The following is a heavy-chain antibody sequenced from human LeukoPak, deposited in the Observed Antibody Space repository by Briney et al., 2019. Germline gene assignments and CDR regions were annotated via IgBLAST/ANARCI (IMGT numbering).Heavy chain of an antibody. CDR2: ISGSGGST. CDR1: GFTFSSYA. D-gene: IGHD4-17*01. CDR3: AKVGYGDYVPYLAKLDY. Sequence: GGSLRLSCAASGFTFSSYAMSWVRQAPGKGLEWGSAISGSGGSTYYADSVKGRFTISRDNSKNTLYLQMNSLRAQDTAVYYCAKVGYGDYVPYLAKLDYWGQGTLVTVSS. V-gene: IGHV3-23*01. J-gene: IGHJ4*02.